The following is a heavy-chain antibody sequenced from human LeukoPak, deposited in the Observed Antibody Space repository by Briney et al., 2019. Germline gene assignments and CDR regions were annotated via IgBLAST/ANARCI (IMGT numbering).Heavy chain of an antibody. CDR1: GGSFSGYY. V-gene: IGHV4-34*01. J-gene: IGHJ4*02. CDR3: ARGLMDY. Sequence: SETLSLTCAVYGGSFSGYYWSWIRQPPGKGLEWIGEINHSGSTNYNPSLKSRVTISVDTSKNQFSLKLSSVTAADTAVYYCARGLMDYWGQGTLVTVSS. CDR2: INHSGST.